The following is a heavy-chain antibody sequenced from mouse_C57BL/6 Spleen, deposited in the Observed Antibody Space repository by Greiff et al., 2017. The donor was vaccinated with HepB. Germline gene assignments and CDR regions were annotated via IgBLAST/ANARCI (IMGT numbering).Heavy chain of an antibody. Sequence: EVKLVESGGDLVKPGGSLKLSCAASGFTFSSYGMSWVRQTPDKRLEWVATISSGGSYTYYPDSVKGRFTISRDNAKNTLYLQMSSLKSEDTAMYYCARRFTTVEGWYFDVWGTGTTVTVSS. CDR3: ARRFTTVEGWYFDV. V-gene: IGHV5-6*02. CDR1: GFTFSSYG. D-gene: IGHD1-1*01. J-gene: IGHJ1*03. CDR2: ISSGGSYT.